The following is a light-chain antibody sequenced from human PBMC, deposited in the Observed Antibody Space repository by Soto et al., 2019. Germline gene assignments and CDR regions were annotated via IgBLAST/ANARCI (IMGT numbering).Light chain of an antibody. CDR2: KVS. CDR3: SSYASSNTLV. V-gene: IGLV2-14*01. Sequence: QSALTQPASVSGSPGQSITISCTGTSSDVGAYSYVSWYQQHPGKAPKLMIFKVSDRPSGVSNRFSGSKSGNTASLTISGPQAEDEADYYCSSYASSNTLVFGGGTKLTVL. J-gene: IGLJ2*01. CDR1: SSDVGAYSY.